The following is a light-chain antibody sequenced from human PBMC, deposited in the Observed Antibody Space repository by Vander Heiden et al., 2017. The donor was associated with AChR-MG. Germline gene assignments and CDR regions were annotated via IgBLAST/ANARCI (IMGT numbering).Light chain of an antibody. J-gene: IGKJ4*01. V-gene: IGKV3-11*01. CDR2: DAS. CDR1: QSVSSF. CDR3: QQRSGWPLT. Sequence: EIVLTQSPATLSLSPGERATLPCRASQSVSSFLAWYQQQPGQAPRLLIYDASNRATGIPARFSGSGSGSDFTLTITSLEPEDFAVYYCQQRSGWPLTFGGGTKVEIK.